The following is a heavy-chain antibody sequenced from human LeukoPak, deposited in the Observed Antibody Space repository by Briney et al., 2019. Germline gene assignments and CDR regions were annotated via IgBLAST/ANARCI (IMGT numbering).Heavy chain of an antibody. CDR3: ARRQYRGYDFDY. CDR2: IYRRDYDT. Sequence: HGEPLKIPWQASEYIFTNFWSGWVGQMPGKGLEWMGSIYRRDYDTRSCQCCQGHVTVSADKSISTHYLQWRSVEASENSLYYCARRQYRGYDFDYWGQGTLVTVSS. J-gene: IGHJ4*02. V-gene: IGHV5-51*01. D-gene: IGHD5-12*01. CDR1: EYIFTNFW.